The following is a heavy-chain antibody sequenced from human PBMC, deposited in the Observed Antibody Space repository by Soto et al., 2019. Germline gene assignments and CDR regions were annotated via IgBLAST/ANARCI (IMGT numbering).Heavy chain of an antibody. CDR2: IIPIFGTA. V-gene: IGHV1-69*01. CDR3: ARSRAYYYDSSGYDSVFDY. CDR1: GGTFSSYA. Sequence: QVQLVQSGAEVKKPGSSVKVSCKASGGTFSSYAISWVRQAPEQGLEWMGGIIPIFGTANYAQKFQGRVTITADESTSTAYMELSSLRSEDTAVYYCARSRAYYYDSSGYDSVFDYWGQGTLVTVSS. D-gene: IGHD3-22*01. J-gene: IGHJ4*02.